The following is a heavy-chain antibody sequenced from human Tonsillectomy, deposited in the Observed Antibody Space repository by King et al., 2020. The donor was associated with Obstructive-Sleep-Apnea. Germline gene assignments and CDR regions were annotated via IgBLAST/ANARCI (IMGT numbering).Heavy chain of an antibody. Sequence: QLQESGPGLVKPSGTLSVTCTVSGGSISSDIWWSWVRQPPGKGREWIGEIYHSGSTNYNPSLKSRVTISVDKSKNQSSLNLNSVTAAGTAFYYCVRYSGRGGVTEWFDPWGQGTLVTVSS. CDR1: GGSISSDIW. CDR3: VRYSGRGGVTEWFDP. CDR2: IYHSGST. D-gene: IGHD3-10*01. V-gene: IGHV4-4*02. J-gene: IGHJ5*02.